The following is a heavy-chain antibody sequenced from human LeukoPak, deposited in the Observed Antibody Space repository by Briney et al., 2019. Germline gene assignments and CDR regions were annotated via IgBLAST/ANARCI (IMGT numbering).Heavy chain of an antibody. V-gene: IGHV4-61*01. D-gene: IGHD5-18*01. CDR2: IYYSGST. CDR1: GYSISSGYY. Sequence: SETLSLTCTVSGYSISSGYYWGWIRQPPGKGLEWIGYIYYSGSTNYNPSLKSRVTISVDTSKNQFSLKLSSVTAADTAVYYCARTTEGGYTYGYFYYYYMDVWGKGTTVTISS. J-gene: IGHJ6*03. CDR3: ARTTEGGYTYGYFYYYYMDV.